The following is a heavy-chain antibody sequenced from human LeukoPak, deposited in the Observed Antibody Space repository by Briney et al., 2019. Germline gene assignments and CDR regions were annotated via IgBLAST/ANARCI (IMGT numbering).Heavy chain of an antibody. CDR3: AKDAYGGATFFYYMDV. V-gene: IGHV3-9*01. Sequence: GGSLRLSCAGSGFAFDDYAMHWVRQTPGKGLEWVSGISWNSGNIAYADFVGGRFTISRDNAKNALSLQMNSLSDEDTAVYYCAKDAYGGATFFYYMDVWGKGTTVTVSS. CDR1: GFAFDDYA. J-gene: IGHJ6*03. CDR2: ISWNSGNI. D-gene: IGHD2/OR15-2a*01.